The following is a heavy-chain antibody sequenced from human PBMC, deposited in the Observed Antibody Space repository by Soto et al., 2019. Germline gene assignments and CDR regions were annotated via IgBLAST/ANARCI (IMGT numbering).Heavy chain of an antibody. CDR1: GFTFSSYG. Sequence: GGSLRLSCAASGFTFSSYGMHWVRQAPGKGLEWVAVIWYDGSNKYYADSVKGRFTISRDNSKNTLYLQMNSLRAEDTAVYYCARGLYGDYGHDAFDIWGQGTMVTVSS. CDR2: IWYDGSNK. V-gene: IGHV3-33*01. D-gene: IGHD4-17*01. J-gene: IGHJ3*02. CDR3: ARGLYGDYGHDAFDI.